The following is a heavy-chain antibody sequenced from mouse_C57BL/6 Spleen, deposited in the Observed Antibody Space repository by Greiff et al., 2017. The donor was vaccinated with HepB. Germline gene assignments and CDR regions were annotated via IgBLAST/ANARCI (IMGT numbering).Heavy chain of an antibody. D-gene: IGHD2-1*01. J-gene: IGHJ4*01. CDR3: ASLQGYAMDY. CDR1: GYTFTSYG. Sequence: VQLQESGAELARPGASVKLSCKASGYTFTSYGISWVKQRTGQGLEWIGEIYPRSGNTYYNEKFKGKATLTADESSSTAYMELRSLTSEDSAVYFCASLQGYAMDYWGQGTSVTVSS. V-gene: IGHV1-81*01. CDR2: IYPRSGNT.